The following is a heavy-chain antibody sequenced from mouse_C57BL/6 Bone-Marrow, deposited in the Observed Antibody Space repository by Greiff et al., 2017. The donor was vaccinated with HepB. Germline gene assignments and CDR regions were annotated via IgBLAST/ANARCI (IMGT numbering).Heavy chain of an antibody. J-gene: IGHJ2*01. CDR2: IDPSDSYT. V-gene: IGHV1-50*01. Sequence: VQLQQPGAELVKPGASVKLSCKASGYTFTSYWMQWVKQRPGQGLEWIGEIDPSDSYTNYNQKFKGKATLTVDTSSSTAYMQLSSLTSEDSAVYYCARFITTLYFDYWGQGTTLTVSS. CDR3: ARFITTLYFDY. CDR1: GYTFTSYW. D-gene: IGHD1-1*01.